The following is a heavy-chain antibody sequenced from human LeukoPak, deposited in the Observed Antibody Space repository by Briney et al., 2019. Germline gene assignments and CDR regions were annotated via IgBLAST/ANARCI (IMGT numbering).Heavy chain of an antibody. CDR2: IKGDGSES. CDR1: GFTFSNYW. V-gene: IGHV3-7*01. D-gene: IGHD4/OR15-4a*01. CDR3: ARTIRGY. J-gene: IGHJ4*02. Sequence: GGSLRLSCAASGFTFSNYWMSWVRQAPGKGLEWVANIKGDGSESYYVDSVKGRFTISRDNAKNSLYLQMTSLRDEDTAVYYCARTIRGYWGQGTLVTVSS.